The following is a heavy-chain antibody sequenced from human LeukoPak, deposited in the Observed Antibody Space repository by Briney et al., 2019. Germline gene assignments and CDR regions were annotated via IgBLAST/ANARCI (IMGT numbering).Heavy chain of an antibody. CDR2: IYHSGGT. D-gene: IGHD6-13*01. Sequence: SETLSLTCAVSGGSISSSNWWSWVRQPPGKGLEWIGEIYHSGGTNYNPSLKSRVTISVDKSKNQFSLKLSSVTAADTAVYYCARLGSRAAAGTPEDYWGQGTLVTVSS. CDR1: GGSISSSNW. V-gene: IGHV4-4*02. CDR3: ARLGSRAAAGTPEDY. J-gene: IGHJ4*01.